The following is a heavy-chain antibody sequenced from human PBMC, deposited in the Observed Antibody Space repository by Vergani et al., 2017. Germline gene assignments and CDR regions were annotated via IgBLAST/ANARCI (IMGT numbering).Heavy chain of an antibody. Sequence: EVQLVQSGAEVKKPGESLRISCKGSGYSFTSYWISWVRQMPGKGLEWMGRIDPSDSYTNYSPSFQGHVTISADKSISTAYLQWSSLKASDTAMYYCAGVDNSDIAAAGTLDYWGQGTLVTVSS. J-gene: IGHJ4*02. D-gene: IGHD6-13*01. V-gene: IGHV5-10-1*01. CDR2: IDPSDSYT. CDR1: GYSFTSYW. CDR3: AGVDNSDIAAAGTLDY.